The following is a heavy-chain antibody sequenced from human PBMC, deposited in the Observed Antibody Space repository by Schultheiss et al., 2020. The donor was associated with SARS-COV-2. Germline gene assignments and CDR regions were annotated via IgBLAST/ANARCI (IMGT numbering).Heavy chain of an antibody. CDR3: ARTSRINYGMDV. CDR2: IIPIFGTA. D-gene: IGHD2-2*01. V-gene: IGHV1-69*01. Sequence: KISCKTSGYTFANYAIHWVRQAPGQRLEWMGGIIPIFGTANYAQKFQGRVTITADESTSTAYMELSSLRSEDTAVYYCARTSRINYGMDVWGQGTTVTVSS. CDR1: GYTFANYA. J-gene: IGHJ6*02.